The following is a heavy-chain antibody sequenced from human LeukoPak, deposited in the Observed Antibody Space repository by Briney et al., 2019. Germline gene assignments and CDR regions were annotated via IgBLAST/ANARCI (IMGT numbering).Heavy chain of an antibody. CDR2: ISGSGDDT. Sequence: PGGSLRLSCAASGFNFDLYAMTWVRQAPGKGLEWVASISGSGDDTYCAASVRGRFTISRDSSQTKLQMNSLRAEDTAMYYCAREWVVAVGPTNYLDYWGRGAPVTVSS. CDR3: AREWVVAVGPTNYLDY. CDR1: GFNFDLYA. V-gene: IGHV3-23*01. D-gene: IGHD1-26*01. J-gene: IGHJ4*02.